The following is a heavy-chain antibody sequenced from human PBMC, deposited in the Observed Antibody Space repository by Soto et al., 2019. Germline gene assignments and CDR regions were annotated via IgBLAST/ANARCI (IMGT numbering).Heavy chain of an antibody. D-gene: IGHD2-21*01. CDR3: AGRVGGDSFLAPDAFDI. CDR2: IYYSGST. J-gene: IGHJ3*02. V-gene: IGHV4-30-4*01. Sequence: PSETLSLTCTVSGGSISSGDYYWSWIRQPPGKGLEWIGYIYYSGSTYYNPSLKSRVTISVDTSKNQFSLKLSSVTAADTAVYYCAGRVGGDSFLAPDAFDIWGQGTMVTVSS. CDR1: GGSISSGDYY.